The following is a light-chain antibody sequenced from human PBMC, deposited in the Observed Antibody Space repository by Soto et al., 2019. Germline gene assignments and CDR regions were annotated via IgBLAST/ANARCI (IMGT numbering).Light chain of an antibody. CDR2: GAS. V-gene: IGKV3-20*01. J-gene: IGKJ3*01. Sequence: EIVLTQSPGTLSLSPGEGATLSCRASQSVSDNYLAWYQQKPGQAPRLLIYGASSRATGIPDRFSGSGSGTNFTLTISRLESEDFAIYYCQQYGRSPLTFGPGTKVDIK. CDR3: QQYGRSPLT. CDR1: QSVSDNY.